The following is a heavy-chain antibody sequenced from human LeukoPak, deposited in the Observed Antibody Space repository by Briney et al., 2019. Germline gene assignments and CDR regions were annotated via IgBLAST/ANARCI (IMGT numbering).Heavy chain of an antibody. V-gene: IGHV3-48*01. CDR2: ISSSSSTI. CDR3: AKWGCSGGSCYPFDY. Sequence: PGGSLRLSCAASGFTFSTFAMIWVRQPPGKGLEWVSYISSSSSTIYYADSVKGRFTISRDNSKNTLYLQMNSLRAEDTAVYYCAKWGCSGGSCYPFDYWGQGTLVTVSS. D-gene: IGHD2-15*01. CDR1: GFTFSTFA. J-gene: IGHJ4*02.